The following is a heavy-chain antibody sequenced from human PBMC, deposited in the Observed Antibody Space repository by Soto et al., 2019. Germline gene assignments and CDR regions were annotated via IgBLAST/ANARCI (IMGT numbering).Heavy chain of an antibody. V-gene: IGHV1-69*01. D-gene: IGHD3-10*01. CDR1: GGTFISYA. Sequence: SVKVSCKASGGTFISYAIIWVRQAPGQGLEWMGGIIPIFGTANYAQKFQGRVTITADESTSTAYMELSSLRSEDTAVYYCARGKTKVRGVTYSMDVWGQGTTVTVSS. CDR2: IIPIFGTA. J-gene: IGHJ6*02. CDR3: ARGKTKVRGVTYSMDV.